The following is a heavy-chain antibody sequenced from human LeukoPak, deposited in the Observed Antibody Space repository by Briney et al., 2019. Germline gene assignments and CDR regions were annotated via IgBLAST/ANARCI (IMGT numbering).Heavy chain of an antibody. J-gene: IGHJ6*02. CDR2: INHSGST. D-gene: IGHD6-13*01. CDR3: ARVVGSSSWYVGQTYYYYYGMGV. CDR1: GGSFSGYY. V-gene: IGHV4-34*01. Sequence: SETLSLTCAVYGGSFSGYYWSWIRQPPGKGLEWIGEINHSGSTNYNPSLKRRVTISVDTSKNQFSLKLSSVTAADTAVYYCARVVGSSSWYVGQTYYYYYGMGVWGQGTTVTVSS.